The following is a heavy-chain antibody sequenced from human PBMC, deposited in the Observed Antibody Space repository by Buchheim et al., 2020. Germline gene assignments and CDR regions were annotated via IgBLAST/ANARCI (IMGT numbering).Heavy chain of an antibody. J-gene: IGHJ4*02. Sequence: QVQLQQWGAGLLKPSETLSLTCAVYGGSFSGYYWSWIRQPPGKGLEWIGEINHSGSTNYNPSLKSRVTISVDTSKNQFYLQLSSVPGADTAVYYCARGFSDFWSGYTIPFDYWGQGTL. CDR2: INHSGST. V-gene: IGHV4-34*01. D-gene: IGHD3-3*01. CDR3: ARGFSDFWSGYTIPFDY. CDR1: GGSFSGYY.